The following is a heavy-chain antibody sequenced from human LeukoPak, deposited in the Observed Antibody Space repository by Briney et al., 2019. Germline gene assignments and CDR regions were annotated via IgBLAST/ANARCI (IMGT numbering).Heavy chain of an antibody. J-gene: IGHJ4*02. D-gene: IGHD5-18*01. CDR2: IYYSGST. Sequence: QTLSLXXXXSGGSIXXGGYCWSWVRQHPGKGLEWIGYIYYSGSTYYNPSLKSRVTISVDTSKNQFSLKLSSVTAADTAVYYCARETAMVDYWGQGTLVTVSS. CDR3: ARETAMVDY. CDR1: GGSIXXGGYC. V-gene: IGHV4-31*02.